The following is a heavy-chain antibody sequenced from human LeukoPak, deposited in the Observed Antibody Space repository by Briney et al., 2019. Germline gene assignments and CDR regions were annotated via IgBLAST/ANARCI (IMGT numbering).Heavy chain of an antibody. Sequence: PGGSLRLSCAASGFTFSSYGMHWVRQAPGKGLEWVAFIRYDGSNKYYADSVKGRFTISRDNSKNTLYLQMNSLRAEDTAVYYCAKAGYSSGSYYYYYGMDVWGQGTTVTVSS. CDR1: GFTFSSYG. CDR2: IRYDGSNK. J-gene: IGHJ6*02. D-gene: IGHD6-19*01. V-gene: IGHV3-30*02. CDR3: AKAGYSSGSYYYYYGMDV.